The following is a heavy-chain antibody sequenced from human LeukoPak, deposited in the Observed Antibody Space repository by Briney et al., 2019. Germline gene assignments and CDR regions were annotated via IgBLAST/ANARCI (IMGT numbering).Heavy chain of an antibody. J-gene: IGHJ3*02. V-gene: IGHV4-59*12. CDR3: AREGSGGAFDI. Sequence: SETLSLTCTVSGDSLSSYSWSWIRQPRGQGREWIGYIYYSASTNYNPSLTSRVTISEATSKNQSTLKLSSAKVADTAVYYCAREGSGGAFDIWGQGRMVTVSS. CDR2: IYYSAST. D-gene: IGHD3-10*01. CDR1: GDSLSSYS.